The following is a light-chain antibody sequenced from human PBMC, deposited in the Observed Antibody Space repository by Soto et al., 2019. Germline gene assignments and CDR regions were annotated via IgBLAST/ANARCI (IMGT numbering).Light chain of an antibody. CDR2: EVS. J-gene: IGLJ2*01. V-gene: IGLV2-23*02. CDR1: RSDFGSYNL. Sequence: QSVLTQPASGSRSPGQSITISCTGTRSDFGSYNLVSWYQQHPGKAPKLMIYEVSKRPSGVSNRFSGSKSGNTASLTISGLQAEDEADYYCCSYAGSSTSVVFGGGTKVTVL. CDR3: CSYAGSSTSVV.